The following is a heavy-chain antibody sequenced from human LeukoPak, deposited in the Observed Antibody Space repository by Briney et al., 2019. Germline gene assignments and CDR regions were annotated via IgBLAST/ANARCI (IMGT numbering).Heavy chain of an antibody. Sequence: GGSLRLSCAASGFTFISYSMNWVRQAPGKGLEWVSSISSTSIYIYYADSVKGRFTISRDNAKNSLYLQMNSLRAEDTAVYYCARDPIMDVWGQGTTVTVSS. CDR3: ARDPIMDV. V-gene: IGHV3-21*01. J-gene: IGHJ6*02. CDR2: ISSTSIYI. CDR1: GFTFISYS.